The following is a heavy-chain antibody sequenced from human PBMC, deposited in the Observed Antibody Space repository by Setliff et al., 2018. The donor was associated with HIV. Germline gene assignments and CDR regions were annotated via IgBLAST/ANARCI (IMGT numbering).Heavy chain of an antibody. CDR1: DGSFSDYY. J-gene: IGHJ4*02. Sequence: PSETLSLTCAVSDGSFSDYYWVWIRQSPGKGLEWIGEISHSGSTNYNPSLKSRVTISLDTSKNQFSLKLSSVTAADTAVYYCASGEDSGTYGEPYDSWGQGALVTVSS. CDR3: ASGEDSGTYGEPYDS. CDR2: ISHSGST. V-gene: IGHV4-34*01. D-gene: IGHD1-26*01.